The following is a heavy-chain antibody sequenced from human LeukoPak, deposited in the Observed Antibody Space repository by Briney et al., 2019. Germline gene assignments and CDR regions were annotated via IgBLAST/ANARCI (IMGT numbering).Heavy chain of an antibody. CDR2: TNAGNGKT. J-gene: IGHJ3*02. CDR1: GYTFSRYA. Sequence: ASVKVSCKASGYTFSRYAIHWVRQAPGQRLEWMGWTNAGNGKTKYSQKFQGRVTITSDTSASTAYMELSSLRSEDTAVYYCARARYDSSGCYFLAFDIWGQGTMVTVSS. CDR3: ARARYDSSGCYFLAFDI. D-gene: IGHD3-22*01. V-gene: IGHV1-3*01.